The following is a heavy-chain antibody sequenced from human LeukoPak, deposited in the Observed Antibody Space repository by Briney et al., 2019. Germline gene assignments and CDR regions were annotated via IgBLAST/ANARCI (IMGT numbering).Heavy chain of an antibody. CDR3: ARMKYYYEFDY. D-gene: IGHD3-22*01. CDR2: IYSGGST. J-gene: IGHJ4*02. V-gene: IGHV3-66*01. CDR1: GFTVSSNY. Sequence: GGSLRLSCAASGFTVSSNYMSWVRQAPGKGLEWVSVIYSGGSTYYADSVKGRFTISRDNSKNTLYLQMNSLRAEDTAVYYCARMKYYYEFDYWGQGTLVTVSS.